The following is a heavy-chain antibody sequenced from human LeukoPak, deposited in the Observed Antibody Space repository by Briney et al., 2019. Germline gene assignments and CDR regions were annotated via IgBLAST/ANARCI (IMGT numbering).Heavy chain of an antibody. Sequence: GGSLRLSCAASEFAFRNHWMTWVRQAPGKGLEWVANIAEDGTREYYVDSVKGRFTISRDNAKNTLYLQMNSLRAEDTAVYYCASISVAGIYYYYMDVWGKGTTVTVSS. CDR3: ASISVAGIYYYYMDV. CDR1: EFAFRNHW. J-gene: IGHJ6*03. D-gene: IGHD6-19*01. V-gene: IGHV3-7*01. CDR2: IAEDGTRE.